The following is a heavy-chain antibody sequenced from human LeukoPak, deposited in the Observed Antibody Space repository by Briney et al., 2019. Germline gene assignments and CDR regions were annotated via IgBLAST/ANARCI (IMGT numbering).Heavy chain of an antibody. CDR3: ATVDYYDSSGYYFDY. D-gene: IGHD3-22*01. V-gene: IGHV1-69*04. J-gene: IGHJ4*02. CDR2: IIRILGIA. Sequence: SVKVSCKASGGTFSSYAISWVRQAPGQGLEWMGRIIRILGIANYAQKFQGRVTITADKSTSTAYMELSSLRSEDTAVYYCATVDYYDSSGYYFDYWGQGTLVTVSS. CDR1: GGTFSSYA.